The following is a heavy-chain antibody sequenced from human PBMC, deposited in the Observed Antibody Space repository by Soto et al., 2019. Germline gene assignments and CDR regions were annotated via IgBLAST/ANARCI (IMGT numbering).Heavy chain of an antibody. D-gene: IGHD6-13*01. Sequence: GGSLRPSCAASGFTFDDYTTHWVRQAPGKGLEWVSLISWDGGSTYYADSVKGRFTISRDNSKNSLYLQMNSLRTEDTALYYCAKDRSMYSSSWYVSHYGMDVWGQGTTVTVSS. V-gene: IGHV3-43*01. CDR1: GFTFDDYT. CDR3: AKDRSMYSSSWYVSHYGMDV. J-gene: IGHJ6*02. CDR2: ISWDGGST.